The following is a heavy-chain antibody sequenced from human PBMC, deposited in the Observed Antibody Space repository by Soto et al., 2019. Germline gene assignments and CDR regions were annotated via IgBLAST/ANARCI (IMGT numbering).Heavy chain of an antibody. CDR3: ASGSYDSCGFSPPGY. V-gene: IGHV3-30-3*01. CDR1: GFSFSNYA. D-gene: IGHD3-22*01. J-gene: IGHJ4*02. Sequence: QVQLVESGGGVVQPGRSLRLSCTASGFSFSNYASHWVRQAPGKGLEWVAVISSDGSNEYYADSVKGRFTSSRDNSKNALDLQMNSLRAEETAVFFCASGSYDSCGFSPPGYWGQGTLVTVSS. CDR2: ISSDGSNE.